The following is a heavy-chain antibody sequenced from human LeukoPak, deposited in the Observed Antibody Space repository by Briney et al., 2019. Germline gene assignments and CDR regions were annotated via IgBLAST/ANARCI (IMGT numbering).Heavy chain of an antibody. CDR3: ARGRNYDILTGYYRY. CDR1: GGSFSGYY. J-gene: IGHJ4*02. V-gene: IGHV4-34*01. CDR2: INHSGST. Sequence: SETLSLTCAVYGGSFSGYYWSWIRHPPGKGLEWIGEINHSGSTNYNPSLKSRVTISVDTSKNQFSLKLSSVTAADTAVYYCARGRNYDILTGYYRYWGQGTLVTVSS. D-gene: IGHD3-9*01.